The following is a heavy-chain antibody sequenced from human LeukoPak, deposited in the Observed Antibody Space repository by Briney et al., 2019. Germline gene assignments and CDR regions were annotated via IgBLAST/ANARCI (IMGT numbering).Heavy chain of an antibody. V-gene: IGHV3-30*04. D-gene: IGHD6-13*01. Sequence: PGRSLRLSCAASGFTFSSYAMHWVRQAPGKGLEWVTVISYDGSKKDYADSVKGRFTISRDNSKNTLYLQMNSLRAEDTAVYYCAKDKSSTWSFDYWGQGTLVTVSS. CDR2: ISYDGSKK. CDR3: AKDKSSTWSFDY. CDR1: GFTFSSYA. J-gene: IGHJ4*02.